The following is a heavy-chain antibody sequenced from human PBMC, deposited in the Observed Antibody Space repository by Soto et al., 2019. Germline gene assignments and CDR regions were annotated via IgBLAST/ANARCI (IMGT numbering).Heavy chain of an antibody. Sequence: GVLRLSCAASGFTFGDYDMSWVRQTPGKGLQWVSGIDRNGGSTGYADSVKGRFTISRDNAKNSLYLQMDSLRAEDTALYYCAGKYDSSGSWGQGTLVTVSS. J-gene: IGHJ4*02. V-gene: IGHV3-20*04. D-gene: IGHD3-22*01. CDR3: AGKYDSSGS. CDR1: GFTFGDYD. CDR2: IDRNGGST.